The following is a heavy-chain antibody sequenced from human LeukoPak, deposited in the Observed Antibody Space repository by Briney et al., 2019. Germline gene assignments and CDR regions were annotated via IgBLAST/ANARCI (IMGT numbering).Heavy chain of an antibody. Sequence: GGSLRLSCAASGFTVSSNYMSWVRQAPGKGLEWVSVIYSGGSTYYADSVKGRFTISRDNAKNSLYLQMNSLRAEDTAVYYCARLSPGATTSFDYWGQGTLVTVSS. V-gene: IGHV3-53*01. CDR3: ARLSPGATTSFDY. J-gene: IGHJ4*02. CDR2: IYSGGST. D-gene: IGHD1-26*01. CDR1: GFTVSSNY.